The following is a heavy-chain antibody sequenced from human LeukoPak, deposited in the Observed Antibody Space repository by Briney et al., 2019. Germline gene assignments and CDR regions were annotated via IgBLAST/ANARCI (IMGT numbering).Heavy chain of an antibody. CDR3: ARTLNDDYDSSGYPIDY. V-gene: IGHV4-39*07. CDR2: IYYSGST. CDR1: GGSISSSSYY. Sequence: PSETLSLTCTVSGGSISSSSYYWGWIRQPPGKGLEWIGSIYYSGSTYYNPSHKSRVTISVDTSKNQFSLKLSSVTAADTAVYYCARTLNDDYDSSGYPIDYWGQGTLVTVSS. J-gene: IGHJ4*02. D-gene: IGHD3-22*01.